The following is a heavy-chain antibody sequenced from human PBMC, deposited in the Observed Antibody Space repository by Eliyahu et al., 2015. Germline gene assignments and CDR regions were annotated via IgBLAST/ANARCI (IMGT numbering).Heavy chain of an antibody. V-gene: IGHV4-39*01. CDR3: ARQHYYYGLDV. J-gene: IGHJ6*02. CDR2: IYYSGGT. CDR1: GGSINSNNYY. Sequence: QLQLQESGPGLVKPSETLSLTCTVSGGSINSNNYYWGWIRQPPGKGLEWIGCIYYSGGTYHNPSLKSRVTISVDTPKNQFSLRLSSVTAADTAVYYCARQHYYYGLDVWGQGTTVTVSS.